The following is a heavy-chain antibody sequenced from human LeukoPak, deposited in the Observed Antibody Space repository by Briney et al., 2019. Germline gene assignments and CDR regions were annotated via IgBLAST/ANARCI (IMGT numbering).Heavy chain of an antibody. J-gene: IGHJ1*01. CDR1: GDSISSGSYY. V-gene: IGHV4-61*09. CDR3: ARGYYDSSGYYEAFQH. Sequence: KPPETLSLTCTVSGDSISSGSYYWSWIRQPAGKGLEWIGHIYRSGSTNYNASLKSRVTISVDTSKNQFSLKLSSVTAADTAVYYCARGYYDSSGYYEAFQHWGQGTLVTVSS. D-gene: IGHD3-22*01. CDR2: IYRSGST.